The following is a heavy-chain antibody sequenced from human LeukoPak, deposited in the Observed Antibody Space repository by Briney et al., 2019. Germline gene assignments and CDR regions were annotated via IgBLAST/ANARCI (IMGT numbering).Heavy chain of an antibody. J-gene: IGHJ4*02. Sequence: GGSLRLSCAASGFTFSSYAMSWVRQAPGKGLEWVSDISGSGGSTYYADSVKGRFTISRDNSKNTLYLQMNSLRAEDTAVYYCAKVQNQYYDILTGYYFDYWGQGTLVTVSS. CDR3: AKVQNQYYDILTGYYFDY. CDR2: ISGSGGST. D-gene: IGHD3-9*01. V-gene: IGHV3-23*01. CDR1: GFTFSSYA.